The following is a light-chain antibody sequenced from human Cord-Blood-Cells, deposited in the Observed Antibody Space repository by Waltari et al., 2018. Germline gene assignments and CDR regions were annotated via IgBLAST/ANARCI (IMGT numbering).Light chain of an antibody. J-gene: IGKJ2*03. Sequence: EIVMTQSPATLSVSPGERATLSCRASQSVSSNLAWYQQKPGQAPRLLIYGASTRATGIPARFSGRWSGTEVTLTISSLESEDFAVYYCQQYNNWPLYSFGQGTKLEIK. CDR3: QQYNNWPLYS. V-gene: IGKV3-15*01. CDR1: QSVSSN. CDR2: GAS.